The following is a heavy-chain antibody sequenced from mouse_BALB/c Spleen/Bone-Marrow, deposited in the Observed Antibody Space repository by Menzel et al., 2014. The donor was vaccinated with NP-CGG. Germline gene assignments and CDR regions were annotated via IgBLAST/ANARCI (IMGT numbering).Heavy chain of an antibody. CDR3: ARSLRWYFDV. D-gene: IGHD1-1*01. J-gene: IGHJ1*01. CDR2: INPSSGYT. CDR1: GYTFTSYT. V-gene: IGHV1-4*01. Sequence: VQLQQSGAELARPGASAKMSCKASGYTFTSYTMHWVKQRPGQGLEWIGYINPSSGYTNYNQKFKDQATLTADKSSSTAYMQLSSLTSEDSAVYYCARSLRWYFDVWGAGTTVTVSS.